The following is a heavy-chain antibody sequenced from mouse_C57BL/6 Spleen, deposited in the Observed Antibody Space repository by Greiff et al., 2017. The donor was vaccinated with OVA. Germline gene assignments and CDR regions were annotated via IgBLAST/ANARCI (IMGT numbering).Heavy chain of an antibody. Sequence: VQLQQPGAELVRPGSSVKLSCKASGYTFTSYWMDWVKQRPGQGLEWIGNIYPSDSETHYNQKFKGKATLTVDKSSSTAYMQLSSLTSEDSAVYYCARRGDDYGGGCDGWGQAPTLSVS. CDR3: ARRGDDYGGGCDG. J-gene: IGHJ2*01. V-gene: IGHV1-61*01. CDR2: IYPSDSET. D-gene: IGHD2-4*01. CDR1: GYTFTSYW.